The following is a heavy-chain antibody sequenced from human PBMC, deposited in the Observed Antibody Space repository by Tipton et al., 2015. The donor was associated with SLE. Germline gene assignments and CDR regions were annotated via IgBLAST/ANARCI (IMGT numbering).Heavy chain of an antibody. CDR2: INHSGST. CDR3: ASSDVAAAYY. V-gene: IGHV4-34*01. J-gene: IGHJ4*02. Sequence: LRLSCAVYGGSFSGYYWSWIRQPPGKGLEWIGEINHSGSTNYNPSLKSRVTISVDTSKNQFSLKLSSVTAADTAVYYCASSDVAAAYYWGQGTLVTVSS. CDR1: GGSFSGYY. D-gene: IGHD6-13*01.